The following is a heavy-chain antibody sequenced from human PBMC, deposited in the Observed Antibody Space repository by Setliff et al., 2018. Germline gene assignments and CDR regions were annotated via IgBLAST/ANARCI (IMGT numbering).Heavy chain of an antibody. CDR1: GYTFINYY. D-gene: IGHD3-22*01. Sequence: GASVKVSCKASGYTFINYYMHWVRQAPGQGLEWMGTINPSGGRTTYAQKFQSRVTMSKDTSTSTVYMELTSLRSEDTAVYYCAREAGHYYESSAVGPYWGQGTLVTVSS. CDR3: AREAGHYYESSAVGPY. CDR2: INPSGGRT. J-gene: IGHJ4*02. V-gene: IGHV1-46*01.